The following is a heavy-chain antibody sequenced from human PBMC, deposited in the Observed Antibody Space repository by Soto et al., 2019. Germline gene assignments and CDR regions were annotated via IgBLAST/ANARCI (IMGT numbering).Heavy chain of an antibody. V-gene: IGHV1-18*04. CDR1: GYTFTSHG. D-gene: IGHD5-12*01. CDR3: ARDRNIVATIYNYYGMDV. Sequence: GASVKVSFKASGYTFTSHGMSWLRQAPGQGLEWMGWIDPYNSKTKYEQKFQARITMTTDTSTSTAYMELRSLRSEDTAVYYCARDRNIVATIYNYYGMDVWGQGTTVTVSS. CDR2: IDPYNSKT. J-gene: IGHJ6*02.